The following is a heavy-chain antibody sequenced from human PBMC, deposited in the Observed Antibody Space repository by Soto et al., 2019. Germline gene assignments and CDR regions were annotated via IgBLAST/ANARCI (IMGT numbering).Heavy chain of an antibody. Sequence: PGGSLRLSCAASGFTFSSYGMHWIRQAPGKGLEWVAVISYDGSNKYYADSVKGRFTISRDNSKNTLYLQMNSLRAEDTAVYYCAKDRTTAASFWFDPWGQGTLVTVSS. D-gene: IGHD4-17*01. CDR2: ISYDGSNK. V-gene: IGHV3-30*18. CDR3: AKDRTTAASFWFDP. J-gene: IGHJ5*02. CDR1: GFTFSSYG.